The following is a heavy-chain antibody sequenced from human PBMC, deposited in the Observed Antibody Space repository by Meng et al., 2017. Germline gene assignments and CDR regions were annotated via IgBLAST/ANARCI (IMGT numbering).Heavy chain of an antibody. D-gene: IGHD3-10*01. J-gene: IGHJ4*02. V-gene: IGHV3-33*01. CDR3: ARGRRARGAISGY. CDR1: GFTFSSYG. CDR2: IWYDGSNK. Sequence: GESLKISCAASGFTFSSYGMHWVRQAPGKGLEGGAVIWYDGSNKYYADSVKGRFTISRDNSKNTLYLQMNSLRAEDTAVYYCARGRRARGAISGYWGQGTLVTVSS.